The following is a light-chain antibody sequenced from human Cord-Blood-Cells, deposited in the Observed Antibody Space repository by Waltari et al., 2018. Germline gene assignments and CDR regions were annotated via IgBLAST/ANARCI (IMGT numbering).Light chain of an antibody. Sequence: DIVMTQSPLSLPVTPGEPASISCRSSQSLLHSNGYNYLDWYLQKPGQCPQLLIYLGSNRASGVHDRFSGSGSGIDSTLKISRVEAEDVGVYYCMQALQTPPTFGQGTKVEIK. CDR1: QSLLHSNGYNY. V-gene: IGKV2-28*01. CDR3: MQALQTPPT. J-gene: IGKJ1*01. CDR2: LGS.